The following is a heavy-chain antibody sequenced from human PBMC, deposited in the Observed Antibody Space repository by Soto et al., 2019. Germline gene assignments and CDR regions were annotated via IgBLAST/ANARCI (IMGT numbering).Heavy chain of an antibody. CDR3: ARGPRITIFGVVHSPDFDY. CDR2: ISAYNGNT. Sequence: VQLVQSGAEVKKPGASVKVSCKASGYTFTSYGISWVRQAPGQGLEWMGWISAYNGNTNYAQKLQGRVTMTTDTSTSTAYMELRSLRSDDTAVYYCARGPRITIFGVVHSPDFDYWGQGTLVTVSS. D-gene: IGHD3-3*01. V-gene: IGHV1-18*01. CDR1: GYTFTSYG. J-gene: IGHJ4*02.